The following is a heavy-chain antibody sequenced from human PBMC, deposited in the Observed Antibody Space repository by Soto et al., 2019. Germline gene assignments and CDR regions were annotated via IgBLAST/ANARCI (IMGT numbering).Heavy chain of an antibody. CDR3: AREGLGCSGGSCYPIFDY. CDR1: GGSISSYY. CDR2: IYYSGST. D-gene: IGHD2-15*01. J-gene: IGHJ4*02. V-gene: IGHV4-59*01. Sequence: PSETLSLTCTVSGGSISSYYWSWIRQPPGKGLEWIGYIYYSGSTNYNPSLKSRVTISVDTSKNQFSLKLSSVTAADTAVYYCAREGLGCSGGSCYPIFDYWGQGTLVTVSS.